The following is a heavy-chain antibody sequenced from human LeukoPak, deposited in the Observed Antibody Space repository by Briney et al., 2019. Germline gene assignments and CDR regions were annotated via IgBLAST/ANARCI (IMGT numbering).Heavy chain of an antibody. J-gene: IGHJ4*02. CDR2: ISGSGGST. D-gene: IGHD4-17*01. Sequence: PGGSLRLSCAASGLTFSTYGMSWVRQAPGKGLEWVSVISGSGGSTYYTDSVKGRFTISRDNSKNTLYLQMNSLRAEDTAVYYCAKQTNGLRRWFDYWGQGTLVTVSS. CDR3: AKQTNGLRRWFDY. CDR1: GLTFSTYG. V-gene: IGHV3-23*01.